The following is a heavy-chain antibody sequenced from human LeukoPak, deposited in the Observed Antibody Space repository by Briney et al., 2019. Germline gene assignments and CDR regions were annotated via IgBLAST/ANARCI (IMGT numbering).Heavy chain of an antibody. CDR2: IKEDGSEK. D-gene: IGHD5-12*01. CDR3: ARAGGYSYAEVGY. CDR1: GVTFSSHW. V-gene: IGHV3-7*01. Sequence: PGGSLRLSCAASGVTFSSHWMSWVRQAPGKGLEWVANIKEDGSEKYYLDSVKGRFTISRDNAKNSLYLQMNSLRAEDTAVYYSARAGGYSYAEVGYWGQGTLVIVSS. J-gene: IGHJ4*02.